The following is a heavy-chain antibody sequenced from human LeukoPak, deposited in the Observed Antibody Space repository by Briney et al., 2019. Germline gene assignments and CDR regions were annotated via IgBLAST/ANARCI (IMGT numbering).Heavy chain of an antibody. CDR3: AKDLSGIAVD. CDR1: GFTFSSYS. CDR2: ISSSSSYI. D-gene: IGHD6-19*01. J-gene: IGHJ4*02. V-gene: IGHV3-21*04. Sequence: GGSLRLSCAASGFTFSSYSMNWVRQAPGKGLEWVSSISSSSSYIYYADSVKGRFTISRDNSKNTLYLQMDSLRAEDTAVYYCAKDLSGIAVDWGQGTLVTVSS.